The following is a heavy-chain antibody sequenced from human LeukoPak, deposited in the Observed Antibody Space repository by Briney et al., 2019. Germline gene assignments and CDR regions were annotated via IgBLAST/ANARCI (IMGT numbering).Heavy chain of an antibody. D-gene: IGHD3-10*02. Sequence: GGSLRLSCAAAGFTFGSYEMNWVRQAPGKGLEWVSYISSSGSTIYYADSVKGRFTISRDNAKNSLYLQMNSLRAEDTAVYYCAELGITMIGGVWGKGTTVTISS. V-gene: IGHV3-48*03. CDR2: ISSSGSTI. CDR1: GFTFGSYE. J-gene: IGHJ6*04. CDR3: AELGITMIGGV.